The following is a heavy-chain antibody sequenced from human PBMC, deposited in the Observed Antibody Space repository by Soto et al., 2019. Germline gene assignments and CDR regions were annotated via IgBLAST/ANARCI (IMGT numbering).Heavy chain of an antibody. J-gene: IGHJ5*02. V-gene: IGHV4-59*01. Sequence: SETLSLTCTVSGGSISSYYWSWIRQPPGKGLEWIGYIYYSGSTNYNPSLKSRVTISVDTSKNQFSLKLSSVTAADTAVYYCARVGYSRRPRGWFDPWGQGTLVTVSS. CDR2: IYYSGST. CDR3: ARVGYSRRPRGWFDP. CDR1: GGSISSYY. D-gene: IGHD6-13*01.